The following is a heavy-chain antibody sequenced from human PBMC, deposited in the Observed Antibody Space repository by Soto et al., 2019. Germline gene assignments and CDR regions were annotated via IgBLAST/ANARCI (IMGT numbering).Heavy chain of an antibody. J-gene: IGHJ6*02. D-gene: IGHD3-10*01. CDR3: ASWAVVGGCYYGKDV. CDR1: GYSFASYA. V-gene: IGHV1-3*01. Sequence: ASVKVSCKASGYSFASYAMHWVRQAPGQRLEWMGWINAGNGNTKYSQKFQGGVTITRDTSASTAYMELSSLRSEDTAVYYCASWAVVGGCYYGKDVWGQGTTVTVS. CDR2: INAGNGNT.